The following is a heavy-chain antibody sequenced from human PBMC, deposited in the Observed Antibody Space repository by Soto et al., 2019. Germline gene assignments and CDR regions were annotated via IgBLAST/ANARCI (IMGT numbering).Heavy chain of an antibody. V-gene: IGHV1-18*01. CDR3: ARGYCSGGSCYSDDAFDI. Sequence: QVQLVQSGAEVKKPGASVKVSCKASGYTFTSYGISWVRQAPGQGLEWMGWISAYNGNTNYAQKLQGRVTMTTDTSTSTDYMEMRSLRSDDTAVYYCARGYCSGGSCYSDDAFDIWGQGTMVTVSS. J-gene: IGHJ3*02. D-gene: IGHD2-15*01. CDR1: GYTFTSYG. CDR2: ISAYNGNT.